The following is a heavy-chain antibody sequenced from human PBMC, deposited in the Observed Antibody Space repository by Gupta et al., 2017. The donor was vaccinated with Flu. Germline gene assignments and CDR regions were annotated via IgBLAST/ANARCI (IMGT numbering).Heavy chain of an antibody. Sequence: EVQLLESGGGLVKPGGSLRLSCAASGFTISSYNMNWVRQAPGKWLELVSSITSSRSYIYYADSVKGRFTISRDNAKNSLYLQMNSLRTEDTAVYYCARSANFGVLPPFDQWGQGTLVTVSS. CDR2: ITSSRSYI. V-gene: IGHV3-21*01. J-gene: IGHJ4*02. CDR3: ARSANFGVLPPFDQ. D-gene: IGHD3-3*01. CDR1: GFTISSYN.